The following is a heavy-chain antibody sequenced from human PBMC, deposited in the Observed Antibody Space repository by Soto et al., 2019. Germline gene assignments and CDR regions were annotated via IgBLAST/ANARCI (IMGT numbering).Heavy chain of an antibody. V-gene: IGHV1-18*04. CDR3: AREATGTYVSLYGMDV. CDR2: ISAYNGNT. D-gene: IGHD1-1*01. Sequence: ASVKVSCKASGYTFTSYGISWVRQAPGQGLEWMGWISAYNGNTNYAQKLQGRVTMTTDTSTSTAYMELRSLRSDDTAVYYCAREATGTYVSLYGMDVWGQGTTVTVSS. CDR1: GYTFTSYG. J-gene: IGHJ6*02.